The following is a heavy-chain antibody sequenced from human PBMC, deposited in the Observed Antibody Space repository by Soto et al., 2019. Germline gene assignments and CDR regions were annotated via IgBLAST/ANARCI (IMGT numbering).Heavy chain of an antibody. Sequence: GGSLILSCAASGFTFSSYSMNWVRQAPGKGLEWVGRIKSKTDGGTTDYAAPVKGRFTISRDDSKNTLYLQMNSLKTEDTAVYYCTTDTTTVVTPAHDAFDIWGQGTMVTVSS. CDR2: IKSKTDGGTT. CDR3: TTDTTTVVTPAHDAFDI. CDR1: GFTFSSYS. J-gene: IGHJ3*02. V-gene: IGHV3-15*07. D-gene: IGHD4-17*01.